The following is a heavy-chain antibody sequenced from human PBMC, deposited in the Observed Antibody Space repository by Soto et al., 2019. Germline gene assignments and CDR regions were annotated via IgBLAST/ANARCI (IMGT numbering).Heavy chain of an antibody. CDR2: INHSGST. CDR3: AGSRFDY. V-gene: IGHV4-34*01. D-gene: IGHD3-10*01. Sequence: SETLSLTCAVYGGSFSGYYWSWIRQPPGKGLEWIGEINHSGSTNYNPSLKSRVTISVDTSKNQFSLKLSSVTAADTAVYYCAGSRFDYWGQGTLVTVSS. J-gene: IGHJ4*02. CDR1: GGSFSGYY.